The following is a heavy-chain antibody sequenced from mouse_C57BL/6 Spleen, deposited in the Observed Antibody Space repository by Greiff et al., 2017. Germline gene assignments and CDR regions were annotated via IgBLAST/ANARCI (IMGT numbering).Heavy chain of an antibody. D-gene: IGHD1-1*01. CDR2: IDPSDSYT. Sequence: QVQLQQPGAELVKPGASVKLSCKASGYTFTSYWMQWVKQRPGQGLEWIGEIDPSDSYTNYNQKFKGKATLTVDPSSSTAYMQLSSLTSEDSAVYYCARRDYYGSSSYYFDYWGQGTTLTVSS. CDR3: ARRDYYGSSSYYFDY. V-gene: IGHV1-50*01. J-gene: IGHJ2*01. CDR1: GYTFTSYW.